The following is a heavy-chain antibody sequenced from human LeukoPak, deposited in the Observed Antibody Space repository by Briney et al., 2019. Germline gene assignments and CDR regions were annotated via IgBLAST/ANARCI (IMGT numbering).Heavy chain of an antibody. D-gene: IGHD3-22*01. CDR1: GYTFTSYG. V-gene: IGHV1-18*01. CDR3: AKNGVVVVIFALTDY. Sequence: WASVKVSCKASGYTFTSYGISWVRQAPGQGLEWMGWINAGNGNTKYSQKFQGRVTITRDTSASTAYMELSSLRSEDTAVYYCAKNGVVVVIFALTDYWGQGTLVTVSS. J-gene: IGHJ4*02. CDR2: INAGNGNT.